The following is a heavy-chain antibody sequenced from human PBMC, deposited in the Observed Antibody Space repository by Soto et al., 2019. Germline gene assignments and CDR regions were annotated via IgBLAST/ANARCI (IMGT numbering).Heavy chain of an antibody. CDR3: ARALALRPAPNFDY. CDR2: ISAYNGNT. D-gene: IGHD3-3*02. Sequence: ASVKVSCKASGYTFTSYGISWVRQAPGQGLEWMGWISAYNGNTNYAQKLQGRVTMTTDTSTSTAYMELRRLRSDDTAVYYCARALALRPAPNFDYWGQGTLVTVSS. CDR1: GYTFTSYG. J-gene: IGHJ4*02. V-gene: IGHV1-18*01.